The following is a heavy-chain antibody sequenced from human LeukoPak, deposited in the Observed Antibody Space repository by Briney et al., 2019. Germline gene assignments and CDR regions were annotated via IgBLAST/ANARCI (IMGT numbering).Heavy chain of an antibody. CDR1: GGTFSSYA. Sequence: ASVKVSCKASGGTFSSYAISWVRQAPGQGLEWMGGIIPIFGTANYAQKFQGRVTITADKSTSTAYMELSSLRFEDTAVYYCASPKRPTYSVYYYMDVWGKGTTVTVSS. V-gene: IGHV1-69*06. J-gene: IGHJ6*03. CDR3: ASPKRPTYSVYYYMDV. CDR2: IIPIFGTA. D-gene: IGHD2/OR15-2a*01.